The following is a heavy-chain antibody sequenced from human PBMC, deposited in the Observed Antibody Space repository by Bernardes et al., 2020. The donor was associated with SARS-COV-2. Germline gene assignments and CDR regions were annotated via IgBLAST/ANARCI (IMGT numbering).Heavy chain of an antibody. CDR3: ARGAKVLEY. V-gene: IGHV4-34*01. J-gene: IGHJ4*02. D-gene: IGHD3-10*01. CDR1: GGSLIRYY. CDR2: INHSGVT. Sequence: ETLSPTCAVHGGSLIRYYWSWVRPPPGTGLEWIGQINHSGVTNYNPTLKSRVSISVDTSKNQFSLRLTYVTAADTAIYYCARGAKVLEYWGQGTLVSVSS.